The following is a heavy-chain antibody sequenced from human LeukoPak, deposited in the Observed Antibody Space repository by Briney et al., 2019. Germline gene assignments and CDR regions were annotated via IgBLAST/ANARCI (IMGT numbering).Heavy chain of an antibody. CDR2: INPNSGGT. CDR1: GYTFTGYY. J-gene: IGHJ6*02. Sequence: ASVKVSCKASGYTFTGYYMHWVRQSPGQGLEWMGWINPNSGGTNYAQKFQGWVTMTRDTSISTAYMELSRLRSDDTAVYYCARDWVAAAGPYYYYYGMDVWGQGTTVTVSS. CDR3: ARDWVAAAGPYYYYYGMDV. V-gene: IGHV1-2*04. D-gene: IGHD6-13*01.